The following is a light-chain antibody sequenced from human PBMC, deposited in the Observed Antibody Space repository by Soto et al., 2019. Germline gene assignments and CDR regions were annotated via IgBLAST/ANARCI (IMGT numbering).Light chain of an antibody. CDR3: QQFNTSTWT. CDR2: KAS. Sequence: DIQMTQSPSTLSGSVGDRVTITCRASQTISSWLAWYQQKPGKAPKLLIYKASTLKSGVPSRFSGSGSGTEFTRTISSLQPDDFETYYCQQFNTSTWTFGQGTKVDIK. J-gene: IGKJ1*01. CDR1: QTISSW. V-gene: IGKV1-5*03.